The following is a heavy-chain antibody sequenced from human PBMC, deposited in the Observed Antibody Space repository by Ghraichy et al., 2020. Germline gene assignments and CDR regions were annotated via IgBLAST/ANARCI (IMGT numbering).Heavy chain of an antibody. J-gene: IGHJ4*02. CDR1: GFTLSSYW. Sequence: GGYLRLSCVASGFTLSSYWMHWVRQVPGKGLEWLSHISPDGNIINYAESVKGRFTISRDIAESTLYLQMNSLRAEDTAVYFCARGNSGLGVWGQGARVTVSS. CDR3: ARGNSGLGV. D-gene: IGHD5-12*01. CDR2: ISPDGNII. V-gene: IGHV3-74*01.